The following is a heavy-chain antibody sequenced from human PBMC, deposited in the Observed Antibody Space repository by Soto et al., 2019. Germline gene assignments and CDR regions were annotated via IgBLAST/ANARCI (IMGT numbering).Heavy chain of an antibody. CDR3: ARSEYNYGYYDY. Sequence: WVRQAPGKGLEWVSSISSSSSYIYYADSVKGRFTISRDNAKNSLYLQMNSLRAEDTAVYYCARSEYNYGYYDYWGQGTLVTVSS. V-gene: IGHV3-21*01. J-gene: IGHJ4*02. D-gene: IGHD4-17*01. CDR2: ISSSSSYI.